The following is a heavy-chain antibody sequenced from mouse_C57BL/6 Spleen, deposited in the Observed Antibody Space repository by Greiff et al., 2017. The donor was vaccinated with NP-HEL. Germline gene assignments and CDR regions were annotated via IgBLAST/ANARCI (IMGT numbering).Heavy chain of an antibody. CDR1: GYTFTSYW. Sequence: QVQLLPGTELVKPGASVKLSCKASGYTFTSYWMHWVKQRPGQGLVWIGNINPSNGGTNYNEKFKSKATLTVDKSSSTAYMQLSSLTSEDTAVYYCERFGNYFDYWGQGTTLTVSS. D-gene: IGHD4-1*01. CDR3: ERFGNYFDY. V-gene: IGHV1-53*01. J-gene: IGHJ2*01. CDR2: INPSNGGT.